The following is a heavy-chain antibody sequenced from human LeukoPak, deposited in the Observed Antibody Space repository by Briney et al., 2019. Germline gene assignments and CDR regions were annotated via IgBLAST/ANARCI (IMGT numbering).Heavy chain of an antibody. CDR1: GFTFSSYA. J-gene: IGHJ4*02. CDR2: ISYDGSNK. V-gene: IGHV3-30*04. CDR3: AKPGYSYGYPIFDY. D-gene: IGHD5-18*01. Sequence: GGSLRLSCAASGFTFSSYAMHWVRQAPGKGLEWVAVISYDGSNKYYADSVKGRFTISRDNSKNTLYLQMNSLRAEDTAVYYCAKPGYSYGYPIFDYWGQGTLVTVSS.